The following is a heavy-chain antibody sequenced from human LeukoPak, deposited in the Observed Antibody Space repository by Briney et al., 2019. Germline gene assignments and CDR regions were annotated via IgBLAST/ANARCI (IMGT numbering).Heavy chain of an antibody. CDR3: ARDPGLQLWLRPRYYFDY. J-gene: IGHJ4*02. CDR2: IYYTGST. Sequence: SETLSLTCTISGGSVSDYYWSWIRQSPGKGLEWIGYIYYTGSTTYNPSLKSRVTISADTSKNQFSLKLSSVTAADTAVYYCARDPGLQLWLRPRYYFDYWGQGTLVTVSS. V-gene: IGHV4-59*02. CDR1: GGSVSDYY. D-gene: IGHD5-18*01.